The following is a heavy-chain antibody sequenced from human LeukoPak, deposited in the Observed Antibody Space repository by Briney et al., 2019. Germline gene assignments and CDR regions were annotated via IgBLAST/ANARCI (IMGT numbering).Heavy chain of an antibody. CDR2: IIPIFGTA. V-gene: IGHV1-69*06. Sequence: GSSVKVSCKASGRTLSSYAISWVRQAPGQGLEWMGGIIPIFGTANYAQKFQGRVTITAYKSTSTAYMAMSSLRSEDTAVYYCARDKGGYSGYVSVDYWGQGNLGTVSS. CDR3: ARDKGGYSGYVSVDY. D-gene: IGHD5-12*01. CDR1: GRTLSSYA. J-gene: IGHJ4*02.